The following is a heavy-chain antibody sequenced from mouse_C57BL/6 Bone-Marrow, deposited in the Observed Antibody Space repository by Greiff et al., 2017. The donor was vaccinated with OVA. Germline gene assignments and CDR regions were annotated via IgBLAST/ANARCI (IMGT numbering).Heavy chain of an antibody. D-gene: IGHD1-1*01. CDR3: ARDALRSFDY. V-gene: IGHV1-82*01. J-gene: IGHJ2*01. CDR1: GYAFSSSW. CDR2: IYPGDGDT. Sequence: QVQLQQSGPELVKPGASVKISCKASGYAFSSSWMNWVKQRPGKGLEWIGRIYPGDGDTNYNGKFKGKATLTADKSSSTAYMQLSSLTSEDSAVYFGARDALRSFDYWGQGTTLTVSS.